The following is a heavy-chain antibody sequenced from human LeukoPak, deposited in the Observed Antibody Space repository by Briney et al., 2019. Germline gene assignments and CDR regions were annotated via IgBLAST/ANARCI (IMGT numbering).Heavy chain of an antibody. CDR1: GYTFTSYG. CDR3: ARTTIFGVASSAYNWFDP. J-gene: IGHJ5*02. V-gene: IGHV1-18*01. D-gene: IGHD3-3*01. CDR2: ISAYNGNT. Sequence: ASVKVSCKASGYTFTSYGISWVRQAPGQGLEWMGWISAYNGNTNYAQKLQGRVTMTTDTSTSTAYMELRSQRSDDTAVYYCARTTIFGVASSAYNWFDPWGQGTLVTVSS.